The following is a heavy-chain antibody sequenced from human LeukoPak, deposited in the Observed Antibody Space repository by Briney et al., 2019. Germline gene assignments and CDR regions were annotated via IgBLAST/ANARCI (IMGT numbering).Heavy chain of an antibody. CDR2: INPNTGGT. CDR1: GYTFTGQD. Sequence: ASVKVSCKVSGYTFTGQDIHWVRQAPGQGLEWMGWINPNTGGTNYEQKFQGRVTMTRDTSISTAYMELRSLRSADTAVYYCASYPRYSSSPPFDYWGQGTLVTVSP. V-gene: IGHV1-2*02. J-gene: IGHJ4*02. CDR3: ASYPRYSSSPPFDY. D-gene: IGHD6-19*01.